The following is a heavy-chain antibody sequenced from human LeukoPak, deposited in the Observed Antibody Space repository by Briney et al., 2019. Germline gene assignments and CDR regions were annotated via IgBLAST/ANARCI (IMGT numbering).Heavy chain of an antibody. CDR3: ARHGRPLRITMIVVATPSAFDI. CDR1: GGSFRSSDW. V-gene: IGHV4-4*02. CDR2: VYHSGST. D-gene: IGHD3-22*01. Sequence: SETLSLTCTVSGGSFRSSDWWSWVRQPPGKGLEWIGEVYHSGSTNYNPSLKSRVTISLDKSKNQFSLKLSSVTAADTAVYYCARHGRPLRITMIVVATPSAFDIWGQGTMVTVSS. J-gene: IGHJ3*02.